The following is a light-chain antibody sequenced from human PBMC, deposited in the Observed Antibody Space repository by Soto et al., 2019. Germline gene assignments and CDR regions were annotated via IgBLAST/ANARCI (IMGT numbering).Light chain of an antibody. CDR2: GAS. CDR1: QSVSSNN. V-gene: IGKV3-20*01. CDR3: QQYGRSPFT. Sequence: EIVLTQSPGTLSLSPGERATLSCRASQSVSSNNLAWYQQRPGQAPRVVIYGASTRATGIPERFSGSGSGTDFPLTISRLEPEDFAVYYCQQYGRSPFTFGPGPKVDIK. J-gene: IGKJ3*01.